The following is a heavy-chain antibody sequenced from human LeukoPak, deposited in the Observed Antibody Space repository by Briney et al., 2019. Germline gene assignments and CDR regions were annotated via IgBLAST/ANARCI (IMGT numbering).Heavy chain of an antibody. CDR3: ARGPFYRSSGYYYVVDP. D-gene: IGHD3-22*01. V-gene: IGHV1-8*03. Sequence: ASVKVSCKASGYTFTSYDINWVRQATGQGLEWMGWMNPNSGNTGYAQKFQGRVTITRNTSISTAYMELSSLRSEDTAVYYCARGPFYRSSGYYYVVDPWGQGTLVTVSS. CDR1: GYTFTSYD. J-gene: IGHJ5*02. CDR2: MNPNSGNT.